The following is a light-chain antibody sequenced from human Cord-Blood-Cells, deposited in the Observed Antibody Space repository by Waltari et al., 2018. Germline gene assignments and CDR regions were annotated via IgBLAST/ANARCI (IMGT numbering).Light chain of an antibody. CDR1: SGSIASNY. J-gene: IGLJ3*02. CDR3: QSYDSSNQV. CDR2: EDN. V-gene: IGLV6-57*01. Sequence: NFMLTQPHSVSESQGKTVTISCTRRSGSIASNYVQWYQPRPGSSPTTVIYEDNQRPSGVPDRFSGSIDSSSNSASLTISGLKTEDEADYYCQSYDSSNQVFGGGTKLTVL.